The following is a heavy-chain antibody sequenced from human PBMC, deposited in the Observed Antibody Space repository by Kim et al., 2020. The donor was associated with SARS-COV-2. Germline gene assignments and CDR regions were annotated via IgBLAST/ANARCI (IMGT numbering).Heavy chain of an antibody. D-gene: IGHD3-22*01. CDR3: ARAGAYYYDSSGYYDY. CDR2: IYSGGST. V-gene: IGHV3-66*01. Sequence: GGSLRLSCAASGFTVSSNYMSWVRQAPGKGLEWVSVIYSGGSTYYADSVKGRFTISRDNSKNTLYLQMNSLRAEDTAVYYCARAGAYYYDSSGYYDYWGQGTLVPVSS. CDR1: GFTVSSNY. J-gene: IGHJ4*02.